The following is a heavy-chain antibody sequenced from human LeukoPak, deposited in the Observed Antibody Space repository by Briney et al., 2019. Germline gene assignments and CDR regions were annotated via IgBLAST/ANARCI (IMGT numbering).Heavy chain of an antibody. CDR2: VSFDGSNE. CDR3: AREGGVGYYFDY. D-gene: IGHD1-26*01. V-gene: IGHV3-30-3*01. J-gene: IGHJ4*02. Sequence: GGSLRLSCAASGFTFSSYVLHWVRQAPGKGLEWAAVVSFDGSNEFYADSVKGRFTISRDNSKSSLYLQMNSLRADDTAVYYCAREGGVGYYFDYWGQGTLVTVSS. CDR1: GFTFSSYV.